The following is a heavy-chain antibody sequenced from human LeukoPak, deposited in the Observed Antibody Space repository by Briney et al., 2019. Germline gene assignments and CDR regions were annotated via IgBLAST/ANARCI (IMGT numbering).Heavy chain of an antibody. Sequence: PGGSLRLSCAASGFTFSNAWMTWVRQAPGKGLEWVGRIKSKFDGGTTDYAAPVKGRFTISRDDSKNTLYLQMSSLKTEDTAAYYCTTLASRSPYYYYGMDVWGQGTTVTVSS. CDR3: TTLASRSPYYYYGMDV. CDR1: GFTFSNAW. J-gene: IGHJ6*02. V-gene: IGHV3-15*01. CDR2: IKSKFDGGTT.